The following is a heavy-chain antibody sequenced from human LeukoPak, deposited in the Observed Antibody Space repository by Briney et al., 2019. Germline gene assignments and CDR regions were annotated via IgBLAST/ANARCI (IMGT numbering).Heavy chain of an antibody. J-gene: IGHJ5*02. D-gene: IGHD3-10*01. Sequence: PGGSLRLSCAASGFTFNNYAMSWFRQAPGKGLEWVSAISGSGGSTYYADSVKGRFTISRDNSKNTLYLQMNSLRAEDTAIYYCAGYYGSGTWFDPWGQGTLVTVSS. CDR3: AGYYGSGTWFDP. V-gene: IGHV3-23*01. CDR2: ISGSGGST. CDR1: GFTFNNYA.